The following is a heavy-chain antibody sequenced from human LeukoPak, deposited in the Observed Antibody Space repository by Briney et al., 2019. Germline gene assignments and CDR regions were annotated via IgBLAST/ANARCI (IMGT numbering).Heavy chain of an antibody. Sequence: ASVKVSCKASGGTFSSYAISWVRQAPGQGLEWMGGIIPIFGTANYAQKFQGRVTITTDESTGTAYMELSSLRSEDTAVYYCARALLSVDRGYSYGYLPVDYWGQGTLVTVSS. J-gene: IGHJ4*02. CDR3: ARALLSVDRGYSYGYLPVDY. CDR2: IIPIFGTA. D-gene: IGHD5-18*01. CDR1: GGTFSSYA. V-gene: IGHV1-69*05.